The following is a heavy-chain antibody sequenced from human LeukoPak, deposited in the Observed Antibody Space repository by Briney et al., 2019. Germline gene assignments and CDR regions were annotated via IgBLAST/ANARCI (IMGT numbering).Heavy chain of an antibody. D-gene: IGHD5-18*01. J-gene: IGHJ6*03. Sequence: SETLSLTCTVSGGSISSSSYYWGWIRQPPGKGLEWIGSIYYSGSTYYNPSLKSRVTISVDTSKNQFSLKLSSVTAADTAVYYCARGESYGYFRYYYYYMDVWGKGTTVTVSS. V-gene: IGHV4-39*07. CDR2: IYYSGST. CDR3: ARGESYGYFRYYYYYMDV. CDR1: GGSISSSSYY.